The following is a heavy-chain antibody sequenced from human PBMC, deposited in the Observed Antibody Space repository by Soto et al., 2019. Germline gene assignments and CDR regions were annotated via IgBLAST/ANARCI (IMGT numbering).Heavy chain of an antibody. J-gene: IGHJ4*02. Sequence: GGSLRLSCVVSWFRVSRNYMSWVRQAPGKGLEWVSAISGSGGSTYYADSVKGRFTISRDNSKNTLYLQMNSLRAEDTAVYYCAKDHWVLQSGYFDYWGQGTLVTVSS. D-gene: IGHD2-15*01. V-gene: IGHV3-23*01. CDR3: AKDHWVLQSGYFDY. CDR2: ISGSGGST. CDR1: WFRVSRNY.